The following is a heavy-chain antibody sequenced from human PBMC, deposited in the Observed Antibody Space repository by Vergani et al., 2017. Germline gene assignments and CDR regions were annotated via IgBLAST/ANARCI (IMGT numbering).Heavy chain of an antibody. V-gene: IGHV3-30*01. Sequence: QVQLVESGGGVVQPGRSLRLSCAASGFTFSSYAMHWVRQAPGKGLEWVAVISYDGSNKYYADSVKGRFTISRDNSKNTLYLQMNSLRAEDTAVYYCARLQLVREDYYYYGMDVWGQGTTVTVSS. D-gene: IGHD6-6*01. CDR1: GFTFSSYA. CDR3: ARLQLVREDYYYYGMDV. J-gene: IGHJ6*02. CDR2: ISYDGSNK.